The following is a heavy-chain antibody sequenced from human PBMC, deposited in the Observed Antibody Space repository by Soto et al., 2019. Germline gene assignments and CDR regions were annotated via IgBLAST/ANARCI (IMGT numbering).Heavy chain of an antibody. CDR3: AKIPTGSGSSKFDY. CDR2: ISGSGSFT. Sequence: PGGSLRLSCAASGFTFRTYAMAGVRQAPGTGLEWISAISGSGSFTHYADSVRGRFTTSRDNSQNQLYLQMNNLRGDDTAMYYCAKIPTGSGSSKFDYWAQGIQGTVSS. CDR1: GFTFRTYA. D-gene: IGHD3-10*01. V-gene: IGHV3-23*01. J-gene: IGHJ4*02.